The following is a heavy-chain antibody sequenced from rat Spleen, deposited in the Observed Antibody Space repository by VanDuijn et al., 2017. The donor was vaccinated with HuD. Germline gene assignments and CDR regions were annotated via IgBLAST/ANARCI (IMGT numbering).Heavy chain of an antibody. J-gene: IGHJ4*01. CDR2: ISPSGDRT. CDR3: ATDGYYDGTYYAVYVMDA. CDR1: GVTFSDYY. V-gene: IGHV5-27*01. Sequence: EVQLVESDGGLVQPGRSLKLSCAASGVTFSDYYMAWVRQAPTKGLEWVASISPSGDRTNYRDSVKGRFTISRDNAESTVYLQMDSLRSDDTATYYCATDGYYDGTYYAVYVMDAWAQGASVTVSS. D-gene: IGHD1-12*02.